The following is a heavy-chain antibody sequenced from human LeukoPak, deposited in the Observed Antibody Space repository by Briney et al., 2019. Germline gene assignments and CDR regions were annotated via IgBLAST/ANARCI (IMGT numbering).Heavy chain of an antibody. D-gene: IGHD3-22*01. J-gene: IGHJ4*02. CDR1: GGSISSGGYY. CDR3: ARDSTPRYDSSGYFDY. CDR2: IYYSGST. Sequence: SETLSLTCTVSGGSISSGGYYWSWIRQHPGKGLEWIGYIYYSGSTYYNPSLKGRVTISVDTSKNQFSLKLSSVTAADTAVYYCARDSTPRYDSSGYFDYWGQGTLVTVSS. V-gene: IGHV4-31*03.